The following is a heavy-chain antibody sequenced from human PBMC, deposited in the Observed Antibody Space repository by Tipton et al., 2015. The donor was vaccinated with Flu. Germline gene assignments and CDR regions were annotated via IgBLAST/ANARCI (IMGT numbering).Heavy chain of an antibody. CDR2: IYYSGVT. CDR3: AKDRGPLAFCTSSSCYIDH. D-gene: IGHD2-2*02. J-gene: IGHJ4*02. V-gene: IGHV4-39*07. CDR1: GGSINSRSYY. Sequence: TLSLTCTVSGGSINSRSYYWGWIRQPPGKGLEWTGNIYYSGVTYYNSSLKSRVTISIDKSRNQFSLKLKSVTAADTAVYYCAKDRGPLAFCTSSSCYIDHWGQGALVTVSS.